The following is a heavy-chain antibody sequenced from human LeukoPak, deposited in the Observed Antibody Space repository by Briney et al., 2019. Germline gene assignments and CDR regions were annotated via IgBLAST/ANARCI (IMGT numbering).Heavy chain of an antibody. J-gene: IGHJ4*02. V-gene: IGHV1-18*01. D-gene: IGHD3-22*01. Sequence: GASVKVSCKASGYPFTSYGISWVRQAPGQGLEWMGWISAYNGDTNYAQNLQGRVTMTTDKSTSTAYMELRSLRSDDTAVYYCARDLVHYYDSSGYWRYWGQGTLVTVSS. CDR2: ISAYNGDT. CDR3: ARDLVHYYDSSGYWRY. CDR1: GYPFTSYG.